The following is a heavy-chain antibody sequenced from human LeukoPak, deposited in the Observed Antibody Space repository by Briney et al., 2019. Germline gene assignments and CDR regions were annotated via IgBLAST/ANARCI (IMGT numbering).Heavy chain of an antibody. CDR2: IWYDGSKT. J-gene: IGHJ4*02. CDR3: ARGPGGGSSWYDY. Sequence: GGSLRLSCAASGFTFSSYAMHWVRQAPGKGLQWVAVIWYDGSKTYYADSVRGRFTISRDNSKNTLNLEMNSLRAEDTAVYYCARGPGGGSSWYDYWGQGTLVSVSS. CDR1: GFTFSSYA. V-gene: IGHV3-33*08. D-gene: IGHD6-13*01.